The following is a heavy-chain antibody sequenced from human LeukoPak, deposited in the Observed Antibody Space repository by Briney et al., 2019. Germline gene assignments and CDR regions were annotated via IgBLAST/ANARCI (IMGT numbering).Heavy chain of an antibody. Sequence: GESLKISCMGSGYSFTSYWIGWVRQMPGKGLEWMGIIYPGDSDTRYSPSFQGQVTISADKSISTAYLQWSSLKASDTAMYYCASNYDSSGYAFDYWGQGTLVTVSS. V-gene: IGHV5-51*01. CDR3: ASNYDSSGYAFDY. CDR2: IYPGDSDT. D-gene: IGHD3-22*01. J-gene: IGHJ4*02. CDR1: GYSFTSYW.